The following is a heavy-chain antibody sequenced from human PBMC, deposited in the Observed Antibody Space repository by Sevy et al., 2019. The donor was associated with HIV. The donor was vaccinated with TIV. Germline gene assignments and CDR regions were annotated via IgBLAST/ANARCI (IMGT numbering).Heavy chain of an antibody. V-gene: IGHV1-2*02. CDR1: GYTFAGYY. Sequence: ASVKVSCKASGYTFAGYYMHWVRQAPGLGLEWMGWMKPNSGGTKYAQKFQGRVTMTRDTSISTAYMELSRLKSDDTAVYYCTRGPSGFSGSDLAYWGQGTLVTVSS. CDR3: TRGPSGFSGSDLAY. CDR2: MKPNSGGT. J-gene: IGHJ4*02. D-gene: IGHD3-22*01.